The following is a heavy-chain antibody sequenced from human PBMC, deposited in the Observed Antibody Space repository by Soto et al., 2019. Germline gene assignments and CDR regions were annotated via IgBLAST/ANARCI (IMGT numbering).Heavy chain of an antibody. CDR1: GGSISGGGYS. V-gene: IGHV4-30-2*01. CDR2: IYHSGST. J-gene: IGHJ4*02. D-gene: IGHD5-12*01. Sequence: PSETLSLTCAVSGGSISGGGYSWNWIRQPPGKGLEYIGYIYHSGSTYYNPSLRSRVIMSLDKSKNHFSLGLSSVTAADTAVYYCARGGYSGYDFMFDYWGRGTLVTVSS. CDR3: ARGGYSGYDFMFDY.